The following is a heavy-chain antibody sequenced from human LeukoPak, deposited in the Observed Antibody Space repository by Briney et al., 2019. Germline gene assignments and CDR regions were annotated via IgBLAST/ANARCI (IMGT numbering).Heavy chain of an antibody. J-gene: IGHJ4*02. Sequence: GGSLRLSCAVSGLSFSNYWMHWVRQAPGKGLVWVARTNLHGTAVDYAGSVKGRFTVSRDNAKNTLSLQMNSLRAEDTAVYYCASAYTYVRLGDHWGQGTLVTVSS. CDR1: GLSFSNYW. CDR2: TNLHGTAV. CDR3: ASAYTYVRLGDH. D-gene: IGHD3-16*01. V-gene: IGHV3-74*01.